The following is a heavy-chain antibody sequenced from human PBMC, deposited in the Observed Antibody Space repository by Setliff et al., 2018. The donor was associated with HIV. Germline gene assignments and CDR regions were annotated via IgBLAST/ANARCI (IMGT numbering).Heavy chain of an antibody. CDR3: ERGGGSSSVGLDY. CDR1: SYSNSSGYY. D-gene: IGHD6-6*01. Sequence: SESLSLTCAVSSYSNSSGYYWGWNRQPPGKGLEWIGNIYHSGSTYYNPSLKSRVTISVDTSKNQYSLKLSSVTAADTAVYYCERGGGSSSVGLDYWGQGTRVTVS. CDR2: IYHSGST. V-gene: IGHV4-38-2*01. J-gene: IGHJ4*02.